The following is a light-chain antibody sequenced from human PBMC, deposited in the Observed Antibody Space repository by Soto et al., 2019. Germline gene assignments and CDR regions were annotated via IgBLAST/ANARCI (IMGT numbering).Light chain of an antibody. J-gene: IGLJ1*01. CDR2: QDS. CDR3: QAWDSSPYV. V-gene: IGLV3-1*01. Sequence: SYELTQPPSVSVSPGQTASITCSGDKLGDKYACWYQQKPGQSPVLVIYQDSKRPSGIPERFPGSNSGNTATLTISGTQAMDEADYYCQAWDSSPYVFGTGTKVTVL. CDR1: KLGDKY.